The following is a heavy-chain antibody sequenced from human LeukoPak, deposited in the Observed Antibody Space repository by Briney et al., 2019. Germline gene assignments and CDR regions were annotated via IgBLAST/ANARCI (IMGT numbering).Heavy chain of an antibody. V-gene: IGHV3-23*01. Sequence: GGSLRLSCAASGFTFSSSAMSWVRQAPGKGLEWVSAISGSGGSTYYADSVKGRFTISRDNSKNTLYLQMNSLRAEDTAVYYCAKDRIAAVVYYYYYGMDVWGQGTTVTVSS. CDR1: GFTFSSSA. J-gene: IGHJ6*02. CDR2: ISGSGGST. CDR3: AKDRIAAVVYYYYYGMDV. D-gene: IGHD6-13*01.